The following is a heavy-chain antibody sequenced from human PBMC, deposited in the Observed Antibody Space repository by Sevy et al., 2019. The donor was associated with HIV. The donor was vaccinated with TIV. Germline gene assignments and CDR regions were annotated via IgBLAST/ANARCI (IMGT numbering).Heavy chain of an antibody. J-gene: IGHJ4*02. CDR1: AFTFSRYS. CDR2: ISSSSSYI. Sequence: GGSLRLSCAASAFTFSRYSMNWVRQAPGKGLEWVSSISSSSSYIYYTDSVKGRFTISRDNAKNSLYLQMNSLRAEDTAVYYCVRDGGCSSTSCLLYFDYWGQGTLVTVSS. D-gene: IGHD2-2*01. CDR3: VRDGGCSSTSCLLYFDY. V-gene: IGHV3-21*01.